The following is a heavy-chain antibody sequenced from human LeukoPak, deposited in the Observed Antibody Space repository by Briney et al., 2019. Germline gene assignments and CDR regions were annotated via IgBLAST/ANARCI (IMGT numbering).Heavy chain of an antibody. Sequence: SETLSLTCTVSGGSISSHYWSWVRQPAGKGLEWIGRIYSSGSSNYNPSLKSRVTMSVDTSRKQLSLQVRSVTAAETAVYYCARGGRSYDSHGKFDTCGQGTLVTVSS. CDR2: IYSSGSS. D-gene: IGHD5-18*01. CDR3: ARGGRSYDSHGKFDT. V-gene: IGHV4-4*07. J-gene: IGHJ5*02. CDR1: GGSISSHY.